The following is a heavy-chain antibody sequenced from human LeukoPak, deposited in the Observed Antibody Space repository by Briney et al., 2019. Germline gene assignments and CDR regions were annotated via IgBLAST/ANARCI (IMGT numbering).Heavy chain of an antibody. CDR1: GGSISSGDYY. Sequence: SQTLSLTCTVSGGSISSGDYYWSWIRQPPGKGQEWIGYIYYSGSTYYNPSLKSRVTISADTSKNQFSLKLSSVTAADTAVYYCARMYYYGSGSYGLSPPIWFDPWGQGTLVTVSS. D-gene: IGHD3-10*01. J-gene: IGHJ5*02. V-gene: IGHV4-30-4*01. CDR3: ARMYYYGSGSYGLSPPIWFDP. CDR2: IYYSGST.